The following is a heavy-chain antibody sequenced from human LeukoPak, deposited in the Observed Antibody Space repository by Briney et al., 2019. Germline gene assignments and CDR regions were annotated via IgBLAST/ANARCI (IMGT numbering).Heavy chain of an antibody. CDR3: ARESRLDYYSGSYTDY. Sequence: GGSLRLSCAASGFTFSSYWMSWVRQVPGKGLEWVSYISGSGNTIHYADSVRGRFTISRDNAKNSLYLLMNSLGAGDTAVYYCARESRLDYYSGSYTDYWGQGTLVTVSS. V-gene: IGHV3-48*04. D-gene: IGHD3-10*01. CDR2: ISGSGNTI. CDR1: GFTFSSYW. J-gene: IGHJ4*02.